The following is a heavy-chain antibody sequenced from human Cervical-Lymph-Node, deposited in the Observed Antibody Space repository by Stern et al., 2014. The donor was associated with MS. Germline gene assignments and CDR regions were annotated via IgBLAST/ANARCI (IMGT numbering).Heavy chain of an antibody. CDR2: IHASGSA. D-gene: IGHD5-18*01. V-gene: IGHV4-61*02. CDR1: GGSISSGSDY. J-gene: IGHJ4*02. Sequence: DQLVESGPGLVKPSQTLSLTCTVSGGSISSGSDYWSWIRQPVGKGLEWIGRIHASGSAFYTPSLKSRVPISTDTSMTQFSLELNSATAADTAIYYCASGYRIFDYWGQGILVTVSS. CDR3: ASGYRIFDY.